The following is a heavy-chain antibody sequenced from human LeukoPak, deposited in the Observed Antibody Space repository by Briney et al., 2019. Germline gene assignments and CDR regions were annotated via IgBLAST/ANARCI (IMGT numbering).Heavy chain of an antibody. CDR1: GFTFSSYT. Sequence: GGSLRLSCAASGFTFSSYTMNWLRQPPGKGREWVAAISSSSRDIFYAASVKGRFSISRDNTQNSLSLRMNSLRAEDTAVYYCVREAAAPLFDYWGQGTLVTVSS. CDR2: ISSSSRDI. CDR3: VREAAAPLFDY. V-gene: IGHV3-21*01. J-gene: IGHJ4*02. D-gene: IGHD6-6*01.